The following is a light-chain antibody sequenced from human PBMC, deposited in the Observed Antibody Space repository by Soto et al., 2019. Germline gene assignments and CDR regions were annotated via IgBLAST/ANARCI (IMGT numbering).Light chain of an antibody. CDR2: EES. Sequence: DIHLTQSPSFLSASVGDRVTITCRPSQAVPNNMAWYQQKPGKPPKLLIYEESTLHSGVPSRFSGRKSGTQFTLTIDSLQPEDFATYYCQQVKTYPRTFLGGTKVEIK. CDR1: QAVPNN. V-gene: IGKV1-9*01. CDR3: QQVKTYPRT. J-gene: IGKJ4*01.